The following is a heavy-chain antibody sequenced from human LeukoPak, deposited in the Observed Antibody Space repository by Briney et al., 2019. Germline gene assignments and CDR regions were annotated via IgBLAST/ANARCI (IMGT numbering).Heavy chain of an antibody. J-gene: IGHJ4*02. V-gene: IGHV3-66*01. D-gene: IGHD4-11*01. CDR3: AREGLPTLYYFDY. CDR1: GFTVSSNY. Sequence: GGSLRLSCAASGFTVSSNYMSWVRQAPGKGLEWVSVIYSGGSTYCADSVKGRFTISRDNSKNTLYLQMNSLRAEDTAVYYCAREGLPTLYYFDYWGQGTLVTVSS. CDR2: IYSGGST.